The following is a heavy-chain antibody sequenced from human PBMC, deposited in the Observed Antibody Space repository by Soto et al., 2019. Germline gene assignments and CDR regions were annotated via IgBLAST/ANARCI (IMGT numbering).Heavy chain of an antibody. CDR2: IYYTGST. Sequence: SETLSLTCTVSGGSISSSTYYWGWIRQPPGKGLEWIGTIYYTGSTYYNPSLKSRVTISVDTSKNQLALRLNSVTAADTAVYYCAKHAGYCSGGRCWTTWFDPWGQGTLVTVSS. J-gene: IGHJ5*02. CDR1: GGSISSSTYY. D-gene: IGHD2-15*01. CDR3: AKHAGYCSGGRCWTTWFDP. V-gene: IGHV4-39*01.